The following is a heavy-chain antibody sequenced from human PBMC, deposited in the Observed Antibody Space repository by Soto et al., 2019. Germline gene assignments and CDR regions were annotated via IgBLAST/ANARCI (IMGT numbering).Heavy chain of an antibody. Sequence: QVQLVQSGGEVKKSGASVKVSCKASGYIVSSNGITWVRQAPGQGLAGMGWISAYNGNTNYAQKVQDRVTMTRDTSTHTAYMEVRSLRSDDTAVYYCANGSGRAIDHWGQGTLVTVS. V-gene: IGHV1-18*01. J-gene: IGHJ4*02. CDR1: GYIVSSNG. CDR3: ANGSGRAIDH. CDR2: ISAYNGNT. D-gene: IGHD3-10*01.